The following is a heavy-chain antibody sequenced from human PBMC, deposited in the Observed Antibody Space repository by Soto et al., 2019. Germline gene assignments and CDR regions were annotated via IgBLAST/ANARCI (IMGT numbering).Heavy chain of an antibody. D-gene: IGHD2-2*01. CDR1: GFTFSSYG. Sequence: GGSLRLSCAASGFTFSSYGMHWVRQAPGKGLEWVAVIWYDGSNKYYADSVKGRFTISRDNSKNTLYLQMNSLRAEDTAVYYCARDEDIVVVPAAMPYYYGMDVWGQGTTVTVSS. CDR3: ARDEDIVVVPAAMPYYYGMDV. J-gene: IGHJ6*02. V-gene: IGHV3-33*01. CDR2: IWYDGSNK.